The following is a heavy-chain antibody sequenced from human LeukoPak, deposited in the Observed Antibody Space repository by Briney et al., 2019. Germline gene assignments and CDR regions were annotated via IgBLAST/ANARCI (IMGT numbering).Heavy chain of an antibody. CDR3: ARRGYYDSRRLDI. D-gene: IGHD3-22*01. J-gene: IGHJ3*02. CDR2: INHSGST. Sequence: SETLSLTCAVYGGSFGGYYWSWIRQPPGKGLEWIGEINHSGSTNYNPSLKSRVTISVDTSKNQFSLKLSSVTAADTAVYYCARRGYYDSRRLDIWGHGTMVTVSS. CDR1: GGSFGGYY. V-gene: IGHV4-34*01.